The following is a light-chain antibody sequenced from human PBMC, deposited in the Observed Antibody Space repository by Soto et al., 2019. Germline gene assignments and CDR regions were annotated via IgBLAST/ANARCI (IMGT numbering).Light chain of an antibody. Sequence: DIQMTQSPSTLSASVGDRVTITCRASQTISNWLAWYQQKPGKAPKLLIYDASSLESGVPSRFSGSGSETEFTLTISSLQPDDFATYYCQQYNNYMTFGQGTKVEIK. CDR2: DAS. CDR1: QTISNW. J-gene: IGKJ1*01. V-gene: IGKV1-5*01. CDR3: QQYNNYMT.